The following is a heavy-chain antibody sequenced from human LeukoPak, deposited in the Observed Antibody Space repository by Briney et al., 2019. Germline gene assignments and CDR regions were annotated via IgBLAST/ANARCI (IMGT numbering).Heavy chain of an antibody. CDR3: ARYRIAAAGTGEYFQH. V-gene: IGHV3-48*01. J-gene: IGHJ1*01. D-gene: IGHD6-13*01. Sequence: GGSLRLSCAASGFKFSDHYIDWVRQAPGKGLEWVSYISSSSSTIYYADSVKGRFTISRDNAKNSLYLQMNSLRAEDTAVYYCARYRIAAAGTGEYFQHWGQGTLVTVSS. CDR1: GFKFSDHY. CDR2: ISSSSSTI.